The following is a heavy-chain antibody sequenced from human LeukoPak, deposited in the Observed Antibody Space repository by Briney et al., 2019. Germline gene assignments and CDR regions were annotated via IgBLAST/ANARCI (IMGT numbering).Heavy chain of an antibody. CDR2: ISTSSDTI. Sequence: GGSLRLSCAASGFIFRSYSMNWVRQAPGKGLEWVAFISTSSDTISYSDSVKGRFTISRDNAKDPLYLQMNSLRAEDTAVYYCAELGITMIGGVWGKGTTVTISS. CDR3: AELGITMIGGV. J-gene: IGHJ6*04. D-gene: IGHD3-10*02. CDR1: GFIFRSYS. V-gene: IGHV3-48*04.